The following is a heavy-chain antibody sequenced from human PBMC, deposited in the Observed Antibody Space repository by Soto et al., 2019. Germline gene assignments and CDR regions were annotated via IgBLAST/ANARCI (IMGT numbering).Heavy chain of an antibody. CDR1: GFSFVNYA. D-gene: IGHD6-19*01. J-gene: IGHJ4*02. Sequence: PGGSLSLSCAASGFSFVNYAVNWVRQAPGKGLECVSGLSGSGTSTYYADSVKGRFTISRDNSRDTLFLQMNSLTADDTAVYYCAKATTNGGWFNPFDSWGQGALVTVSS. CDR2: LSGSGTST. CDR3: AKATTNGGWFNPFDS. V-gene: IGHV3-23*01.